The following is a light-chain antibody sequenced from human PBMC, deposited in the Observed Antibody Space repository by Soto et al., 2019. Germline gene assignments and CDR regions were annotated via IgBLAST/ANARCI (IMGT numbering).Light chain of an antibody. CDR1: QSISDL. CDR3: QQYNGYWT. Sequence: DIQMTQSPSTLSASVGDRVTITCRASQSISDLLAWYQHKPGKAPKLLIYKASVLKSGVPSRFSGSGSGTEYTLTISSLQPDDFASYYCQQYNGYWTLGQGTKVEI. J-gene: IGKJ1*01. V-gene: IGKV1-5*03. CDR2: KAS.